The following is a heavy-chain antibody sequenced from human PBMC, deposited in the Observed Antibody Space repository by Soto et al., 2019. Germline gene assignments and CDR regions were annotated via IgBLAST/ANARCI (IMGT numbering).Heavy chain of an antibody. J-gene: IGHJ3*02. CDR2: IYSGGST. D-gene: IGHD6-19*01. CDR1: GVTVSGNY. CDR3: ASRSSGWSRGAFDI. V-gene: IGHV3-66*01. Sequence: PGWSLRLSCAASGVTVSGNYMGWVRQAPGKGLEWVSVIYSGGSTYYADSVKGRFTISRDNSKNTLYLQMNSLRAEDTAVYYCASRSSGWSRGAFDIWGQGTMVTVSS.